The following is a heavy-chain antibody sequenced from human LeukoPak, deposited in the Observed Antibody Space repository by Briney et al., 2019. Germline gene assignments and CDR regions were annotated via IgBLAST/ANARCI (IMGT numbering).Heavy chain of an antibody. Sequence: ASVKVSCKVSGYTLTELSMHWVRQAPGKGLEWMGRFDPEDGETIYAQKFQGRVTMTADTSADTAYMELSSLRSEDTAMYYCATEGKMVRGLYTDYWGQGTLVTVSS. CDR3: ATEGKMVRGLYTDY. CDR1: GYTLTELS. D-gene: IGHD3-10*01. V-gene: IGHV1-24*01. J-gene: IGHJ4*02. CDR2: FDPEDGET.